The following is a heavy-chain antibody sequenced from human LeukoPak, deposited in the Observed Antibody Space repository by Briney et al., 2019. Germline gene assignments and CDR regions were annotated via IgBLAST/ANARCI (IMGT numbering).Heavy chain of an antibody. CDR1: GYSISSAYY. CDR3: ARDATGLGNYFNY. CDR2: MHHSEST. V-gene: IGHV4-38-2*02. Sequence: SSETLSLTCTVSGYSISSAYYWAWIRQPPGKGLEWIGSMHHSESTTYNPSLKSRVTISVDTSKNQFSLKLSSVTAADTAVYYCARDATGLGNYFNYWGQRTLVTVSS. D-gene: IGHD7-27*01. J-gene: IGHJ4*02.